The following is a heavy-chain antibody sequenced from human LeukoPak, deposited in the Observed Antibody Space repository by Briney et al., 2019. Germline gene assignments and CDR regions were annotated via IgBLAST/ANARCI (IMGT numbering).Heavy chain of an antibody. D-gene: IGHD1-26*01. CDR2: ISSSDSTT. J-gene: IGHJ4*02. Sequence: GGSLRLSCAASGFTVSSYEMNWVRQAPGKGLEWVSYISSSDSTTYYADSVRGRFTVSRDNAKNSLYLQMNSPRAEDTAVYYCARERVGATITFDYWGQGTLVTVSS. CDR3: ARERVGATITFDY. CDR1: GFTVSSYE. V-gene: IGHV3-48*03.